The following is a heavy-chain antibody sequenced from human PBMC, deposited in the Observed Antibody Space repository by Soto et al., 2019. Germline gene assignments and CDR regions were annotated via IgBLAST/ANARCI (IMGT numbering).Heavy chain of an antibody. V-gene: IGHV4-30-4*01. CDR1: GGSISSGDYY. D-gene: IGHD2-15*01. CDR3: ARRRGYCSGGSCYSSNKEYYYYGMDV. Sequence: SETLSLTCTVSGGSISSGDYYWSWIRQPPGKGLEWIGYIYYSGSTYYNPSLKSRVTISVDTSKNQFSLKLSSVTAADTAVYYCARRRGYCSGGSCYSSNKEYYYYGMDVWGQGTTVTVSS. J-gene: IGHJ6*02. CDR2: IYYSGST.